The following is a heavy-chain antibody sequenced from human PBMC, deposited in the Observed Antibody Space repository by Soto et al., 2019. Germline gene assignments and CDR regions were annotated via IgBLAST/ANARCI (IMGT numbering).Heavy chain of an antibody. D-gene: IGHD2-2*01. Sequence: SETLSLTCAVYGGSFSGYYWSWIRQPPGKGLEWIWEINHSGSTNYNPSLKSRVTISVDTSKNQFSLKLSSVTAADTAVYYCARYPPFDYWGQGTLVTVSS. CDR3: ARYPPFDY. V-gene: IGHV4-34*01. CDR2: INHSGST. J-gene: IGHJ4*02. CDR1: GGSFSGYY.